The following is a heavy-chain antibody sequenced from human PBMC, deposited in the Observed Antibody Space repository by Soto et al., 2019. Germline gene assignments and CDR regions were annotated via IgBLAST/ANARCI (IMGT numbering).Heavy chain of an antibody. Sequence: EVQLLESGGGLVQPGGSLRLSCAASGFTFSSDAMSWVHQAPGKGLEWVSAISGSGGSTYYADSVKGRFTISRDNSKNTLYLQMNSLRAEDTAVYYCAKVNGYSSGWFDYWGQGTLVTVSS. D-gene: IGHD6-19*01. V-gene: IGHV3-23*01. J-gene: IGHJ4*02. CDR3: AKVNGYSSGWFDY. CDR1: GFTFSSDA. CDR2: ISGSGGST.